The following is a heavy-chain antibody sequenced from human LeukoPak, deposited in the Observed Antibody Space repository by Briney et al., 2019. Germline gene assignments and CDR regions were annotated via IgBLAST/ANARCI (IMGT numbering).Heavy chain of an antibody. CDR2: VHHSGGT. J-gene: IGHJ4*02. CDR3: ARNYDRRGYYLYSDS. CDR1: GASISSYY. Sequence: SETLSLTCTVSGASISSYYWSWIRQPPGKGLEWIGYVHHSGGTNYNPSLKSRVTISVDTSKNQFSLKLSSVTAADTAVYYCARNYDRRGYYLYSDSWGQGTLVTVSS. D-gene: IGHD3-22*01. V-gene: IGHV4-59*01.